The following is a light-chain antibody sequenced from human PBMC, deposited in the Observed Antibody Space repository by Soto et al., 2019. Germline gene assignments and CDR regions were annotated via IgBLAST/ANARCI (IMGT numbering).Light chain of an antibody. CDR1: QNINSW. V-gene: IGKV1-5*01. Sequence: DIQMTQSTSTLSASVGDRVTITCRASQNINSWLAWYQPKPGNAPNLLIYDASNLEIGVPSRFSGSGSGTEFTLTLSSLQTDEFATSHCQQYNIDWTFGQGTKVEIK. CDR3: QQYNIDWT. CDR2: DAS. J-gene: IGKJ1*01.